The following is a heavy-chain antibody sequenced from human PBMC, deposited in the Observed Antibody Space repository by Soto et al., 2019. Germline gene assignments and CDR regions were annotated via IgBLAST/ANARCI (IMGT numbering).Heavy chain of an antibody. CDR1: GFTFSSYS. V-gene: IGHV3-21*01. CDR2: ISSSSSYI. J-gene: IGHJ3*02. Sequence: GGSLRLSCAASGFTFSSYSMNWVRQAPGKGLEWVSSISSSSSYIYYADSVKGRFTISRDNAKNSLYLQMNSLRAEETAVYYCAREETPLLYYDSSGYLVRAFDIWGQGTMVTVSS. CDR3: AREETPLLYYDSSGYLVRAFDI. D-gene: IGHD3-22*01.